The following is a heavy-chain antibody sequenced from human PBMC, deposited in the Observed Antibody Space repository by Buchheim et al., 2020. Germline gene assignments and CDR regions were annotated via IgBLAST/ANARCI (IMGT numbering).Heavy chain of an antibody. CDR1: GFAFNTYW. J-gene: IGHJ5*02. V-gene: IGHV3-74*01. Sequence: EVQLVESGGTLVRPAESLRLSCAASGFAFNTYWMSWVRQAPGKGLVWVSRINSDGSSTSYADSVKGRFTISRDNAKKTLYLQMNSLRAEDTAVYYCARDQALLQAWFDPWGQGTL. CDR3: ARDQALLQAWFDP. D-gene: IGHD1-1*01. CDR2: INSDGSST.